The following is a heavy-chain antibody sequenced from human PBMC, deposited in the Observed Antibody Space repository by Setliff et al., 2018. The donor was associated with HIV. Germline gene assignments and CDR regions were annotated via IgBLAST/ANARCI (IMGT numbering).Heavy chain of an antibody. J-gene: IGHJ4*02. CDR1: GGSISSDDHY. CDR3: ARMSISASVYFDY. V-gene: IGHV4-30-4*01. D-gene: IGHD6-25*01. CDR2: IYHTGAT. Sequence: TLSLTCTVSGGSISSDDHYWSWIRQPPGKGLEWIGYIYHTGATYYKSSLESRLTISVDTSKNQFSLKLNSVTAADTAVYFCARMSISASVYFDYWGQGSQVTVTS.